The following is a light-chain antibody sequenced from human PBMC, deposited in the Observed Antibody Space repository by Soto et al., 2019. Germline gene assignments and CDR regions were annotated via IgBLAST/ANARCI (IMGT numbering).Light chain of an antibody. CDR2: EVS. CDR1: SSDIGNNNY. CDR3: RSYGGNWV. J-gene: IGLJ3*02. V-gene: IGLV2-8*01. Sequence: QAVVTQPPSASGSPGQSVTISCTGNSSDIGNNNYVSWYQQHPGKAPKLMIYEVSKRPSGVPDRFSGSKSGNTASLTVSGLQAEDEADYYCRSYGGNWVFGGGTKLTVL.